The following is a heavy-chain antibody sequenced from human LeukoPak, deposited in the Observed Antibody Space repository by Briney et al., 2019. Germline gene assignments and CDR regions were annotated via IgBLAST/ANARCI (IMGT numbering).Heavy chain of an antibody. CDR1: GFTFSSYA. Sequence: GGSLRLSCAASGFTFSSYAMSWVRQAPGKGLEWVSVISGSGGSTYYRDSVKGRFTISSDNSKNTLCLQMNSLRAEDTAVYYCAKDGTTTITFDYWGQGTLVTVSS. D-gene: IGHD1-1*01. CDR3: AKDGTTTITFDY. J-gene: IGHJ4*02. CDR2: ISGSGGST. V-gene: IGHV3-23*01.